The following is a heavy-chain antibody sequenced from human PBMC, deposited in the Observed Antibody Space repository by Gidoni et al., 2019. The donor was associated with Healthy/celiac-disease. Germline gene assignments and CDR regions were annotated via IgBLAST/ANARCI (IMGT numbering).Heavy chain of an antibody. CDR3: AKAKGDYYDSSGYSD. V-gene: IGHV3-30*18. CDR1: GFTSSSYG. J-gene: IGHJ4*02. CDR2: ISYDGSNK. D-gene: IGHD3-22*01. Sequence: QVQLVESGGGVVQPGRSLRLSCAASGFTSSSYGMHWVRQAPGKGLEWVAVISYDGSNKYYADSVKGRFTISRDNSKNTLYLQMNSLRAEDTAVYYCAKAKGDYYDSSGYSDWGQGTLVTVSS.